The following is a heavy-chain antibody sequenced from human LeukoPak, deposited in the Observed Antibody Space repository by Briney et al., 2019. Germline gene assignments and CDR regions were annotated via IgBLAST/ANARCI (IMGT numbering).Heavy chain of an antibody. V-gene: IGHV3-23*01. J-gene: IGHJ4*01. D-gene: IGHD3-10*01. CDR2: ISGSGGST. Sequence: PGGSLRLSCAASGFTFSSYAMSWVRQAPGKGLEWVSAISGSGGSTYYADSVQGLFTISRDNSKNPLYLQMTSLRAEETAVYYCAKLAYGSGGYLSYYFDYWGQGTLVTASS. CDR1: GFTFSSYA. CDR3: AKLAYGSGGYLSYYFDY.